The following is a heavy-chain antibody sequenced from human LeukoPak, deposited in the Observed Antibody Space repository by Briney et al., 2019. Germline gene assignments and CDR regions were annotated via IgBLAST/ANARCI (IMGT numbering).Heavy chain of an antibody. V-gene: IGHV1-46*01. CDR3: ASNYGGDTGFDH. D-gene: IGHD4-23*01. Sequence: ASVKVSCKASGYTFTHFYIHWVRQAPGQGLAWMGMLNPTGGATTYAQTFQGRVTMTRDVSTSTVCMELSSLRYEDTAVYNCASNYGGDTGFDHWGQGTLVTVSS. CDR2: LNPTGGAT. J-gene: IGHJ5*02. CDR1: GYTFTHFY.